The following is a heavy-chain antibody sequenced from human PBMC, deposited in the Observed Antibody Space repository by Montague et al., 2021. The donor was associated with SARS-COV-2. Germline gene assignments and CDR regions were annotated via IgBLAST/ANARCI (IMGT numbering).Heavy chain of an antibody. V-gene: IGHV4-34*01. CDR2: VNNCGHG. CDR3: TRGPVGVAARLRYSFDQ. J-gene: IGHJ4*02. Sequence: SETLSLTCAVSGGSLSGDHCSWIWLLPGTGPEWIGVVNNCGHGNYNEYPKRRAPMSVATSKTQFYLTVRSVTATDTAVYYCTRGPVGVAARLRYSFDQWGQGTLVTVSS. D-gene: IGHD6-6*01. CDR1: GGSLSGDH.